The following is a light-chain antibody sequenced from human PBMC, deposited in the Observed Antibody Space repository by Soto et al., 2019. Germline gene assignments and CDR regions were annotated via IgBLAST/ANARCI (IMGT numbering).Light chain of an antibody. CDR2: LAS. J-gene: IGKJ5*01. CDR1: DSLLYSDGDNH. CDR3: MQALQTPNT. V-gene: IGKV2-28*01. Sequence: ILITHSPLSLVVTPVDPASISCRSSDSLLYSDGDNHLDWYLQKPGQSPQLLIYLASNRASGVPARFSGSGSGTYFTLKLSRVEAEDVGLYYCMQALQTPNTFGQGTRLQI.